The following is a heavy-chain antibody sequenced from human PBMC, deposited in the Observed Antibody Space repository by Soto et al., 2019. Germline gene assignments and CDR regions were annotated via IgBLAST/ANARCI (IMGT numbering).Heavy chain of an antibody. J-gene: IGHJ6*03. CDR3: ARAVYDFWSGPTLTYYYYMDV. Sequence: ASVKVSCKASGYTFTSYGISWVRQAPGQGLEWMGWISAYNGNTNYAQKLQGRVTMTTDTSTSTAYMELRSLGSDDTAVYYCARAVYDFWSGPTLTYYYYMDVWGKGTTVTVSS. D-gene: IGHD3-3*01. CDR1: GYTFTSYG. V-gene: IGHV1-18*01. CDR2: ISAYNGNT.